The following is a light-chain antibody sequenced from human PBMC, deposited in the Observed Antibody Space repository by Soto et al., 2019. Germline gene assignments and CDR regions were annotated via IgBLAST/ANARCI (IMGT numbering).Light chain of an antibody. Sequence: QSVLTQPPSASGTPGQRVTISCSGSSSNIGNFYVYWYQQLPGTAPKLLIYKNNQRPLGVPDRFSGSKSGTSASLAISGLRSEDEADYYCAAWDVSLSGPGGFGGGTPLTVL. CDR1: SSNIGNFY. CDR2: KNN. J-gene: IGLJ7*01. CDR3: AAWDVSLSGPGG. V-gene: IGLV1-47*01.